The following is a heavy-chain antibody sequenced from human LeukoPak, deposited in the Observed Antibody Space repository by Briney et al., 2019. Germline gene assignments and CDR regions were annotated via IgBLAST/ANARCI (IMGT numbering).Heavy chain of an antibody. CDR1: GXTFSSYS. V-gene: IGHV3-48*02. J-gene: IGHJ4*02. CDR3: ARVIRGYYDSSGYSLDY. D-gene: IGHD3-22*01. Sequence: PGGSLRLSCAASGXTFSSYSMNWVRQAPGKGLEWVSYISSSSSTIYYADSVKGRFTISRDNAKNSLYLQMNSLRDEDTAVYYCARVIRGYYDSSGYSLDYWGQGTMVTVSS. CDR2: ISSSSSTI.